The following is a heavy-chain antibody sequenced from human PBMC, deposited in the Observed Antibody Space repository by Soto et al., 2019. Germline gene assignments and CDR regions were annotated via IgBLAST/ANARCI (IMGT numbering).Heavy chain of an antibody. CDR2: ISGSGGST. Sequence: GGSLRLSCAASGFTFSSYAMSWVRQAPGKGLEWVSAISGSGGSTYYADSVKGRFTISRDNSKNTLYLQMNSLRAEDTAVYYCAKDPYQGLSSSWYFDYWGQGTLVTVSS. V-gene: IGHV3-23*01. CDR3: AKDPYQGLSSSWYFDY. CDR1: GFTFSSYA. J-gene: IGHJ4*02. D-gene: IGHD6-13*01.